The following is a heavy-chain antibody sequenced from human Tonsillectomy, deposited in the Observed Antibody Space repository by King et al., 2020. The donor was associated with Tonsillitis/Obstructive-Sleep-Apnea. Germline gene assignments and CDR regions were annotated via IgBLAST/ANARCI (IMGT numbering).Heavy chain of an antibody. Sequence: VQLVESGGGLVKPGGSLRLSCAASGFTFTSYSINWVRQAPGKGLEWVSSISSSSSYIYYADSLKGRFTISRDNAKNSLYLQMNSLRAEETAVYYCARDSGTVAGNFDYWGQGTLVTVSS. CDR1: GFTFTSYS. CDR2: ISSSSSYI. V-gene: IGHV3-21*01. D-gene: IGHD6-19*01. J-gene: IGHJ4*02. CDR3: ARDSGTVAGNFDY.